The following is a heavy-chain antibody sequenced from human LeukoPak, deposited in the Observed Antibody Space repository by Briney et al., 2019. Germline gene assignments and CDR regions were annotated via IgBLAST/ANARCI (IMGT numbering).Heavy chain of an antibody. V-gene: IGHV3-48*03. Sequence: GGSLRLSCAASGFTFSSYEMNWVRQAPGKGLEWVSYISSSGSTIYYADSVKGRFTISRDNAKNSLYLQMNSLRAEDTAVYYCARFWGDYINWFDPWGQGTLVTVSS. D-gene: IGHD4-17*01. CDR1: GFTFSSYE. CDR3: ARFWGDYINWFDP. J-gene: IGHJ5*02. CDR2: ISSSGSTI.